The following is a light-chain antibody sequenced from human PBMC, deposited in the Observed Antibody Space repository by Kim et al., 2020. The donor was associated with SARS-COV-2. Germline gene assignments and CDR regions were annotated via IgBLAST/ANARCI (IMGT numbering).Light chain of an antibody. CDR2: WAS. CDR1: QSVLYSSNNKNY. CDR3: QQYYGFPLT. Sequence: DIVMTQSPDSLAVSLGERATINCKSSQSVLYSSNNKNYLAWYQQKPGQPPRLLIYWASARESGVPDRFSGSGSGTDFTLTISSLQAEDVAVYHCQQYYGFPLTFGGGTKVDIK. J-gene: IGKJ4*01. V-gene: IGKV4-1*01.